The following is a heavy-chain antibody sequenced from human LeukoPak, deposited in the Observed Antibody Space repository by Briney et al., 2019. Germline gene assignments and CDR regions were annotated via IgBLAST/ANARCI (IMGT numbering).Heavy chain of an antibody. CDR1: GFTFSSYA. CDR3: AKDAIFGVVITQHVDY. J-gene: IGHJ4*02. V-gene: IGHV3-23*01. D-gene: IGHD3-3*01. CDR2: ISGSGGST. Sequence: GRSLRLSCAASGFTFSSYAMSWVRQAPGKGLEWVSAISGSGGSTYYADSVKGRFTISRDNSKNTLYLQMNSLRAEDTAVYYCAKDAIFGVVITQHVDYWGQGTLVTVSS.